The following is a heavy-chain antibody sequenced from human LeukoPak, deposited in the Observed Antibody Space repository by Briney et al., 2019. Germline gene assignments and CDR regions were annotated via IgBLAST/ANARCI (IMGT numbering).Heavy chain of an antibody. J-gene: IGHJ3*02. CDR3: ARDRHFVAFDI. CDR1: GFTFTAFT. Sequence: GGSLRLSCAASGFTFTAFTINWVRQAPGEGLEWVSSISSSSSIHFADSVKGRFTISRDNAKNSVSLQINSLRAEDTALYCCARDRHFVAFDIWGQGTMVTVSS. V-gene: IGHV3-69-1*01. CDR2: ISSSSSI.